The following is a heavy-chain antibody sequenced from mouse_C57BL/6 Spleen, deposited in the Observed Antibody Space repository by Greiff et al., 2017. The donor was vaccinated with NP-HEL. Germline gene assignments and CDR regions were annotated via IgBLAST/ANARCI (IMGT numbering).Heavy chain of an antibody. CDR1: GYSFTSYY. V-gene: IGHV1-66*01. Sequence: QVQLKQSGPELVKPGASVKISCKASGYSFTSYYIHWVKQRPGQGLEWIGWIYPGSGNTKYNEKFKGKATLTADTSSSTAYMQLSSLTSEDSAVYYCARRGTYDYGVAYWGQGTLVTVSA. CDR2: IYPGSGNT. CDR3: ARRGTYDYGVAY. D-gene: IGHD2-4*01. J-gene: IGHJ3*01.